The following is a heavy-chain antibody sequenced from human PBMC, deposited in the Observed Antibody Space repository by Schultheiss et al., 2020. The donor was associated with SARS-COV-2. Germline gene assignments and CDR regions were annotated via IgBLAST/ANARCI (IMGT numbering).Heavy chain of an antibody. J-gene: IGHJ3*02. Sequence: GGSLRLSCAASGFTFSSYAMSWVRQAPGKGLEWVSYISSSGSTIYYADSVKGRFTISRDNAKNSLYLQMNSLRAEDTAVYYCARGAGYSSSSLDAFDIWGQGTMVTVSS. CDR2: ISSSGSTI. D-gene: IGHD6-13*01. CDR1: GFTFSSYA. V-gene: IGHV3-48*04. CDR3: ARGAGYSSSSLDAFDI.